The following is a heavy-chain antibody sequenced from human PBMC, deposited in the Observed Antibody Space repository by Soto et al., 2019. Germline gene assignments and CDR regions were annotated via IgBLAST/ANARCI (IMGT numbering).Heavy chain of an antibody. CDR2: IYYSGST. J-gene: IGHJ5*02. D-gene: IGHD2-15*01. Sequence: SETLSLTCTVSGGSISSYYWSWIRQPPGKGLEWIGYIYYSGSTNYNPSLKSRVTISVDTSKNQFSLKLSSVTAADTAVYYCATGYCSGGSCYQNWFDPWGQGTLVTVSS. CDR3: ATGYCSGGSCYQNWFDP. CDR1: GGSISSYY. V-gene: IGHV4-59*01.